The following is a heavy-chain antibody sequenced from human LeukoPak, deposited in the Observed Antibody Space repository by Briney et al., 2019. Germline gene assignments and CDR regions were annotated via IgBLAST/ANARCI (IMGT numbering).Heavy chain of an antibody. D-gene: IGHD3-16*01. Sequence: GGSLRLSCAGSGFTFSSYSMSWVRQAPGKGLEWVASISGSGGAGTYYADSVKGRFTVSRDNSRTTLYLPMNSIRAEATAVYYCVKDRGGSPFYGMDVWGQGTTVTVSS. V-gene: IGHV3-23*01. CDR3: VKDRGGSPFYGMDV. J-gene: IGHJ6*02. CDR2: ISGSGGAGT. CDR1: GFTFSSYS.